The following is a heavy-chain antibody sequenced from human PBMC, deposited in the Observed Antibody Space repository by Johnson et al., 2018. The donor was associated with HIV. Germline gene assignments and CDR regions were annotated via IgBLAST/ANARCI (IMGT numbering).Heavy chain of an antibody. CDR2: IYSGGST. V-gene: IGHV3-66*02. Sequence: VQLVESGGGLVQPGESLRLSCAASGFTVSSNYMSWVRQAPGKGLEWVSVIYSGGSTYYADSVKGRFTISRDNSKNTLYLQMNSLRAEDTAVYYCATSLTGTRPFDIWGQGTMVTVSS. CDR1: GFTVSSNY. J-gene: IGHJ3*02. CDR3: ATSLTGTRPFDI. D-gene: IGHD1-7*01.